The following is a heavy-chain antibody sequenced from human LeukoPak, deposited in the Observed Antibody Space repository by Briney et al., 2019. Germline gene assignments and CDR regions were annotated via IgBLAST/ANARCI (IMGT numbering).Heavy chain of an antibody. D-gene: IGHD4-17*01. CDR3: ARDSFGDYYFDS. CDR1: GFTVSSNY. CDR2: IYSGGST. J-gene: IGHJ4*02. Sequence: GGSLRLSCAASGFTVSSNYMSWVRQAPGKGLEWVSVIYSGGSTYYADSVKGRFTISRDNSKNTLYLQMSSLRPEDTAVYYCARDSFGDYYFDSWGQGTLVSVSS. V-gene: IGHV3-53*05.